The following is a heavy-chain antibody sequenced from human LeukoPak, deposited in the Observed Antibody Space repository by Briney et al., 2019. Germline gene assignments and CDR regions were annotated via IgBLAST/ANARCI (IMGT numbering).Heavy chain of an antibody. D-gene: IGHD3-3*01. J-gene: IGHJ4*02. Sequence: PSQTLSLTCTVSGGSISSGGYYWSWIRQHPGKGLEWIGYIYYSGSTYYNPSLKSRVTISVDTSKNQFSLKLSSVTAADTAVYYCAGTLRFLEWFDYWGQGTLVTVSS. CDR2: IYYSGST. CDR3: AGTLRFLEWFDY. CDR1: GGSISSGGYY. V-gene: IGHV4-31*03.